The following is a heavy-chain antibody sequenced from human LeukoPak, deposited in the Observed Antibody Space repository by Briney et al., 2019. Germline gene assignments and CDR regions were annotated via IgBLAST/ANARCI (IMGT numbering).Heavy chain of an antibody. CDR2: MNPNSGNT. D-gene: IGHD6-13*01. V-gene: IGHV1-8*01. Sequence: ASVKVSCKASGYTFTSYDINWVRQATGQGLEWMGWMNPNSGNTGYAQKFQGRVTITRDTSASTAYMELSSLRSEDTAVYYCARDGIAAAGLFQHWGQGTLVTVSS. CDR3: ARDGIAAAGLFQH. CDR1: GYTFTSYD. J-gene: IGHJ1*01.